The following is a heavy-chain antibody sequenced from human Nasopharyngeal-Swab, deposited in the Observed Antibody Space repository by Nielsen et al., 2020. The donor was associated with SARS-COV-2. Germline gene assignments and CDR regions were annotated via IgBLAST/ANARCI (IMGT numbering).Heavy chain of an antibody. J-gene: IGHJ6*02. CDR2: MSYGGSNK. CDR1: GFTFSTYG. CDR3: TRDQRTFDWPPMDV. V-gene: IGHV3-30*03. D-gene: IGHD3-9*01. Sequence: GESLKISCAASGFTFSTYGMHWVRQAPGTGLEWVAVMSYGGSNKHYADSVKGRFTIPRDNTKNTLSLQMNSLRAEDTGTYYCTRDQRTFDWPPMDVWGQGTTVTVSS.